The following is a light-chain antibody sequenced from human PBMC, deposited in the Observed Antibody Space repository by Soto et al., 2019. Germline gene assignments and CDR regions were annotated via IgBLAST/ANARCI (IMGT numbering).Light chain of an antibody. CDR2: SNN. CDR1: RSNIGSNT. CDR3: AAWDDSLNGL. J-gene: IGLJ2*01. Sequence: QSVLTQPPSASGTPGQRVTISCSGSRSNIGSNTVNWYQQLPGTAPKLLIYSNNQRPSGVPDRFSGSKSGTSASLAISGLQSEYEADYYCAAWDDSLNGLFGGGTKVTVL. V-gene: IGLV1-44*01.